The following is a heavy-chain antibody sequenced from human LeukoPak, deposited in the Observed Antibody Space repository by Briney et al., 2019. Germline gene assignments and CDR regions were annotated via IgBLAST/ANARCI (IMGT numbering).Heavy chain of an antibody. D-gene: IGHD3-22*01. CDR2: IYYSGST. J-gene: IGHJ4*02. V-gene: IGHV4-39*07. CDR3: ARVRDYYDSSGYLYFDY. CDR1: GGSISSSSYY. Sequence: PSETLSLTRTVSGGSISSSSYYWGWIRQPPGKGLEWIGSIYYSGSTYYNPSLKSRVTISVDTSKNQFSLKLSSVTAADTAVYYCARVRDYYDSSGYLYFDYWGQGTLVTVSS.